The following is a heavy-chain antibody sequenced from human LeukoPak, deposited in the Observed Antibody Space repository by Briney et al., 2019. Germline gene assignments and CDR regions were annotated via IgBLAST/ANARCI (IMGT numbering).Heavy chain of an antibody. CDR2: ISDSGANT. CDR1: GFTFSSYS. J-gene: IGHJ1*01. V-gene: IGHV3-23*01. CDR3: AKGGEKVTWNFQN. D-gene: IGHD1-1*01. Sequence: PGGSLRLSCAATGFTFSSYSMSWVRQAPGKGLEWVSIISDSGANTYYADSVRGRFTISRDNSKNTLYLQMNSLRAEDTAVYYCAKGGEKVTWNFQNWGQGTLVTVSS.